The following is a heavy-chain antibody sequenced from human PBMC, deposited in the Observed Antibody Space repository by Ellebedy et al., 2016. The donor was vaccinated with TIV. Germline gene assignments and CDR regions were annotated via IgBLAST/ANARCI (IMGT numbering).Heavy chain of an antibody. CDR2: IRSKAYGGTT. Sequence: GGSLRLSXTASGFTFGDYAMSWFRQAPGKGLEWVGFIRSKAYGGTTEHAASVKGRFTISRDNSKNTLYLQMNSLRAEDTAVYYCARHDYGDPFDYWGQGTLVTVSS. V-gene: IGHV3-49*03. D-gene: IGHD4-17*01. CDR3: ARHDYGDPFDY. CDR1: GFTFGDYA. J-gene: IGHJ4*02.